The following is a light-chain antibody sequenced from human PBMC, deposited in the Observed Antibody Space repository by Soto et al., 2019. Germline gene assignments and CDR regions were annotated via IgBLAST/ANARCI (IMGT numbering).Light chain of an antibody. V-gene: IGKV3-11*01. Sequence: EIVLTQAPATLSLSPGESATLSCRASQSINRHLAWYRQKPGQAPRLLIYDASNRATGIPARFSGSGSGTDFTLTISSLEPEEFGVYYCQQRSNWPPVTFGGGTKVEIK. CDR2: DAS. J-gene: IGKJ4*01. CDR1: QSINRH. CDR3: QQRSNWPPVT.